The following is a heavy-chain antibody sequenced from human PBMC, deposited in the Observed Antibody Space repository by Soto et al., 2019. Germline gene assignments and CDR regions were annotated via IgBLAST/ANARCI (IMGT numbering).Heavy chain of an antibody. CDR1: GGSLSGYY. Sequence: SETLSLTCTVYGGSLSGYYWSWIRQPPGKGLEWIGEINHSGSTNSNPSLKSRVTISLDTSKNQLSLMLSSVTAADTAVYYCGGCNVDTAMFIDYWGQGTLVTVSS. CDR3: GGCNVDTAMFIDY. CDR2: INHSGST. V-gene: IGHV4-34*01. J-gene: IGHJ4*02. D-gene: IGHD5-18*01.